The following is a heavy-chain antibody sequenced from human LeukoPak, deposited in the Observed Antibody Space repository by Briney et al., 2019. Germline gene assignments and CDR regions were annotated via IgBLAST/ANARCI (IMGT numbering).Heavy chain of an antibody. CDR3: ARDPTGVVAPTWGAFDI. CDR1: GFTVSSNY. V-gene: IGHV3-53*01. D-gene: IGHD2-8*02. Sequence: GGSLRLSCAASGFTVSSNYMSWVRQAPGKGLEWVSVIYSGGSTYYADSVKGRFTISRDNSKNTLYLQMNSLRAEDTAVYYCARDPTGVVAPTWGAFDIWGQGTMATVSS. J-gene: IGHJ3*02. CDR2: IYSGGST.